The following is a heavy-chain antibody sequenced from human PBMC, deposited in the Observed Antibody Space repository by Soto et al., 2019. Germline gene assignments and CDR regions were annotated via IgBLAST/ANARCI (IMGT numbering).Heavy chain of an antibody. D-gene: IGHD3-9*01. CDR2: ISYDGSNK. J-gene: IGHJ6*02. V-gene: IGHV3-30-3*01. CDR1: GFTFSSYA. Sequence: GGSLRLSCAASGFTFSSYAMHWVRQAPGKGLEWVAVISYDGSNKYYADSVKGRFTISRDNSKNTLYLQMNSLRAEDTAVYYCARAMGDRGYFDWLPPSYLYYGMDVWGQGTTVTVSS. CDR3: ARAMGDRGYFDWLPPSYLYYGMDV.